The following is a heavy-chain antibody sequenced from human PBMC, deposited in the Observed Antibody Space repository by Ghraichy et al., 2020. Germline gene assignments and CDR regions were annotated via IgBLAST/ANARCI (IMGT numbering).Heavy chain of an antibody. D-gene: IGHD3-22*01. Sequence: SQTLSLTCTVSGGSISSKSYYWGWIRQPPGKGLEWIGTIYYSGSTYYNPSLKSRVTISVDTSKNQFSLKLSSVTAADTAVYYCARQGSFYDSSGPEGFDYWGQGTLVTVSS. J-gene: IGHJ4*02. CDR1: GGSISSKSYY. V-gene: IGHV4-39*01. CDR2: IYYSGST. CDR3: ARQGSFYDSSGPEGFDY.